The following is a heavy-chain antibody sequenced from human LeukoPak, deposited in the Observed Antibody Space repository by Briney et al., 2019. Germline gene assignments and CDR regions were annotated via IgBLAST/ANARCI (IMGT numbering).Heavy chain of an antibody. Sequence: GGSLRLSCAASGFTFSSYAMSWVRQAPGKGLEWASAISGSGGSTYYADSVKGRFTISRDNSKNTLYLQMNSLRAEDTAVYYCAKDPGYCSGGSCYVGAFDIWGQGTMVTVSS. D-gene: IGHD2-15*01. J-gene: IGHJ3*02. CDR1: GFTFSSYA. CDR3: AKDPGYCSGGSCYVGAFDI. V-gene: IGHV3-23*01. CDR2: ISGSGGST.